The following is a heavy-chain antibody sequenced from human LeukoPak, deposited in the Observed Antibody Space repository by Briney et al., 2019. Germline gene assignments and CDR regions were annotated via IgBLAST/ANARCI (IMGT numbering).Heavy chain of an antibody. V-gene: IGHV4-34*01. Sequence: PSETLSLTCAVSGGSISSGDYSWSWTRQPPGKGLEWIGEINHSGSTNYNPSLKSRVTISVDTSKNQFSLKLSSVTAADTAVYYCARRGEQQLALWGQGTLVTVSS. CDR2: INHSGST. D-gene: IGHD6-13*01. CDR1: GGSISSGDYS. J-gene: IGHJ4*02. CDR3: ARRGEQQLAL.